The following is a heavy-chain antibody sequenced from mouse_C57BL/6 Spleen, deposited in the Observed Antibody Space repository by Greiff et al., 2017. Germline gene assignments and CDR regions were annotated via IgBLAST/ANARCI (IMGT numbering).Heavy chain of an antibody. Sequence: QVQLQQSGPELVKPGASVKISCKASGYAFSSSWMNWVKQRPGKGLEWIGRIYPGDGDTNYNGKFKGKATLTADKSSSTAYMQLSSLTSEDSAVYFCAREFITTVVVDYWGQGTTLTVSS. V-gene: IGHV1-82*01. CDR3: AREFITTVVVDY. CDR1: GYAFSSSW. D-gene: IGHD1-1*01. CDR2: IYPGDGDT. J-gene: IGHJ2*01.